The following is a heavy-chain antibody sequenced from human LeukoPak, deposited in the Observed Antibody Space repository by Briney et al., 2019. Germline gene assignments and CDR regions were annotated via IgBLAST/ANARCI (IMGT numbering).Heavy chain of an antibody. CDR2: IYSGGST. D-gene: IGHD3-22*01. J-gene: IGHJ4*02. Sequence: GGSLRLSCAASGFTVSSNYMSWVRQAPGKGLEWVSVIYSGGSTYYADSEKGRFTISRDNSKNTLYLQMNSLRAEDTAVYYCARDSGAYYDSSGYFDYWGQGTLVTVSS. CDR3: ARDSGAYYDSSGYFDY. V-gene: IGHV3-53*01. CDR1: GFTVSSNY.